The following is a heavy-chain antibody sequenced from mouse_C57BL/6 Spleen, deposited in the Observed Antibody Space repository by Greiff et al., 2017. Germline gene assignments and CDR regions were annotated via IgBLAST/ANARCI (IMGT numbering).Heavy chain of an antibody. CDR2: INPSSGYT. V-gene: IGHV1-4*01. CDR3: ARASNFFWYFDV. CDR1: GYTFTSYT. Sequence: QVQLQQSGAELARPGASVKMSCKASGYTFTSYTMHWVKQRPGQGLEWIGYINPSSGYTKYNQKFKDKATLTADKSSSTAYMQLSSLTSEDSAVYDCARASNFFWYFDVWGTGTTVTVSS. D-gene: IGHD2-5*01. J-gene: IGHJ1*03.